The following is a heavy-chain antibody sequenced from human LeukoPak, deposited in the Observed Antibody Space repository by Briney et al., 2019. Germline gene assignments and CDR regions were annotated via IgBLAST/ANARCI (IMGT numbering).Heavy chain of an antibody. D-gene: IGHD3-22*01. Sequence: SETLSLTCAVYGGSFSGYYWSWIRQPPGKGLEWIGEIKHSGSTNYNPSLKSRVTISVDTSKNQLSLKLSSVTAADTAVYYCARSHFYYYDSSGYRYWGQGTLVTVSS. V-gene: IGHV4-34*01. CDR2: IKHSGST. J-gene: IGHJ4*02. CDR3: ARSHFYYYDSSGYRY. CDR1: GGSFSGYY.